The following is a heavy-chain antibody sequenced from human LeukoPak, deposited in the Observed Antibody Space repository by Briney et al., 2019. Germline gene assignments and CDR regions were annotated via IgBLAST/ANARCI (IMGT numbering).Heavy chain of an antibody. D-gene: IGHD3-22*01. J-gene: IGHJ5*02. CDR3: AKEQYYYDSSGYRP. Sequence: GGSLRLSCAASGFTFSSYGMHWVRQAPGKGLEWVAVIWYDGSNKYYADSVKGRFTISRDNSKNTLYLQMNSLRAEDTAVYYCAKEQYYYDSSGYRPWGQGTLVTVSS. CDR1: GFTFSSYG. CDR2: IWYDGSNK. V-gene: IGHV3-33*06.